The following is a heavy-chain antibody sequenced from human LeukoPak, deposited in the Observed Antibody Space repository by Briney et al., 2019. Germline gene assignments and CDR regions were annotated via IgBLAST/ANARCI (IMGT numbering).Heavy chain of an antibody. CDR1: GFTFSGYT. Sequence: GGSLRLSCAASGFTFSGYTIHWVRQPPGRGLEWVAVISFDGSNKYYADSVKGRFTISRDNSKNTLYLQMNSLRAEDTAVYYCAREELGSSLGFDPWGQGTLVTVSS. D-gene: IGHD3-16*01. CDR2: ISFDGSNK. J-gene: IGHJ5*02. CDR3: AREELGSSLGFDP. V-gene: IGHV3-30-3*01.